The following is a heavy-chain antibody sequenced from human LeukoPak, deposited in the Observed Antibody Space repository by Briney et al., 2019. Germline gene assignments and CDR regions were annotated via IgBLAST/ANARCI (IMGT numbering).Heavy chain of an antibody. CDR2: IYYTGTT. CDR1: GGSISGTYY. CDR3: ARRWVYDKRAFDA. Sequence: PSETLSLTCTVYGGSISGTYYWSWIRQPPGKGLEWIGYIYYTGTTDSNPSLKSRVTISLDTSKTQFSLNLSSVTAADTAVYYCARRWVYDKRAFDAWGQGTMVTVSS. D-gene: IGHD3-16*01. J-gene: IGHJ3*01. V-gene: IGHV4-59*08.